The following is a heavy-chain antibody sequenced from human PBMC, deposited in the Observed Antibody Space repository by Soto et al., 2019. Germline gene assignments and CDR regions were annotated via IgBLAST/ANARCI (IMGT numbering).Heavy chain of an antibody. J-gene: IGHJ3*02. D-gene: IGHD5-18*01. Sequence: EVQLVESGGGLVQPGGSLRLSCAASGFTVSSNYMSWVRQAPGKGLEWVSVIYSGGSTYYAESVKGRFTTPRDNPKNTLYLQMNSLRAEDTAVYYCARECQPPEYSYGLDAFDIWGQGTMVTVSS. CDR1: GFTVSSNY. CDR2: IYSGGST. CDR3: ARECQPPEYSYGLDAFDI. V-gene: IGHV3-66*01.